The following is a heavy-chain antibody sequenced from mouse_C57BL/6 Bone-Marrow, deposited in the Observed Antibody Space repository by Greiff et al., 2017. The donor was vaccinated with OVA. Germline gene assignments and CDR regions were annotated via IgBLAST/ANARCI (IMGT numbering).Heavy chain of an antibody. V-gene: IGHV3-6*01. CDR2: ISYDGSN. J-gene: IGHJ4*01. CDR1: GYSITSGYY. CDR3: ARGYGSSYAMDY. Sequence: EVKLVESGPGLVKPSQSLSLTCSVTGYSITSGYYWNWIRQFPGNKLEWMGYISYDGSNNYNPSLKNRISITRDTSKNQFFLKLNSVTTEDTATYYCARGYGSSYAMDYWGQGTSVTVSS. D-gene: IGHD1-1*01.